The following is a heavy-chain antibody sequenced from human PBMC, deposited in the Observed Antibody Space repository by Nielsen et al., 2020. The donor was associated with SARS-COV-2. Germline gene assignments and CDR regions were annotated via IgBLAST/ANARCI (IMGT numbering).Heavy chain of an antibody. D-gene: IGHD6-19*01. CDR2: ISYSGTT. J-gene: IGHJ4*02. Sequence: GSLRLSCTVSNGYINNYFWGWVRQPPGKGLEWITYISYSGTTNFNPSLRSRLIVSVDTSKNQFSLNLTSVTAADTAVYYCARLISGDFPYYFDYWGQGSLVTVSS. CDR1: NGYINNYF. CDR3: ARLISGDFPYYFDY. V-gene: IGHV4-59*08.